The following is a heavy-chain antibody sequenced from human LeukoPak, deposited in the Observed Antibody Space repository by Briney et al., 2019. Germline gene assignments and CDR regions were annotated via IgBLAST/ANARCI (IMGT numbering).Heavy chain of an antibody. J-gene: IGHJ6*02. Sequence: SGTLCLTCAVSGGSISGYYWNCLRQTPGKGLEWIGYIYYSSSTNYNPSIKSRVTISLDTSKNQFSVKLNSVTAADTAVYYCARLTGTRSYYYNIDVWGQGTTVTVSS. CDR1: GGSISGYY. D-gene: IGHD7-27*01. CDR2: IYYSSST. V-gene: IGHV4-59*13. CDR3: ARLTGTRSYYYNIDV.